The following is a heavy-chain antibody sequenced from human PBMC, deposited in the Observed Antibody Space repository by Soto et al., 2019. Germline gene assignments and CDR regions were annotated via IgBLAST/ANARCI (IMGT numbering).Heavy chain of an antibody. J-gene: IGHJ3*02. CDR3: ARNDYGDYDDALDI. Sequence: ASVKVSCKASGGTFSSYAISWVRQAPGQGLEWMGGISANNGTTNYAQKLQGRVTMTTDTSTSTAYMELRSLRSDDTAVYYCARNDYGDYDDALDIWGQGTMVTVSS. CDR1: GGTFSSYA. D-gene: IGHD4-17*01. V-gene: IGHV1-18*01. CDR2: ISANNGTT.